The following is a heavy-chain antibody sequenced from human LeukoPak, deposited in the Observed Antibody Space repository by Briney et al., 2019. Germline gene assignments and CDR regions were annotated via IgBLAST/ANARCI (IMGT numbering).Heavy chain of an antibody. D-gene: IGHD3-22*01. J-gene: IGHJ4*02. CDR1: GFTFSDYY. Sequence: GGSLRLSCAASGFTFSDYYMSWIRRAPGKGLEWVSDISSSGSTIYYADSVKGRFTISRDNAKNSLYLQMTSLRAEDTAVYYCARTQKSAQYDSTGYYFSTGSYFDSWGQGTLVTVSS. V-gene: IGHV3-11*01. CDR2: ISSSGSTI. CDR3: ARTQKSAQYDSTGYYFSTGSYFDS.